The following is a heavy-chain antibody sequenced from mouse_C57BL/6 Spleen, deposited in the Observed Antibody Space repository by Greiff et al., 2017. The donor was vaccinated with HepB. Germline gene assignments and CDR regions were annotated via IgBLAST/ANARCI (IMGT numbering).Heavy chain of an antibody. Sequence: QVQLQQPGAELVKPGASVKLSCKASGYTFTSYWMQWVKQRPGQGLEWIGEIDPSDSYTNYNQKFKGKATLTVDTSSSTAYMQLSSLTSEDSAVYYCARGSSGYDAMDYWGQGTSVTVSS. D-gene: IGHD3-2*02. J-gene: IGHJ4*01. CDR2: IDPSDSYT. CDR1: GYTFTSYW. V-gene: IGHV1-50*01. CDR3: ARGSSGYDAMDY.